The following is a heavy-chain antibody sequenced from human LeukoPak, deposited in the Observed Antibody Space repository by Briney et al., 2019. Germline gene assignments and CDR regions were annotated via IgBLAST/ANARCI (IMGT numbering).Heavy chain of an antibody. J-gene: IGHJ3*02. CDR2: IYYSGST. Sequence: PSETLSLTCSVSGGSISSGGYYWSWIRQHPGKGLEWIGYIYYSGSTYYNPSLKSRVTISVDTSKNQFSLKLSSVTAADTAVYYCARDRGPDWLASPDAFDIWGQGTMVTVSS. D-gene: IGHD3-9*01. CDR1: GGSISSGGYY. CDR3: ARDRGPDWLASPDAFDI. V-gene: IGHV4-31*03.